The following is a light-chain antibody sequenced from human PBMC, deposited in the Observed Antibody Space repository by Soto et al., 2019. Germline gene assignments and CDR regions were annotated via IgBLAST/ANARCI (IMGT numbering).Light chain of an antibody. CDR2: DAS. J-gene: IGKJ2*01. CDR1: QSLSPW. CDR3: QQFDGYPYT. Sequence: DIQMTQSPSTLSASVGDRVTITCRASQSLSPWLAWYQQKPGKAPNLLIHDASVLESGVPSRFSGSGSGTEFTLIISSLQPDDVATHYCQQFDGYPYTFGQGTKLEIK. V-gene: IGKV1-5*01.